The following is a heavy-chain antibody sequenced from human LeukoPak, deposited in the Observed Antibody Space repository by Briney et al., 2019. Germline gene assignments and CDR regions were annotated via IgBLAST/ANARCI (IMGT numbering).Heavy chain of an antibody. J-gene: IGHJ2*01. CDR3: ARVSGDYRWYFDL. CDR1: GGSISSYY. CDR2: IYTSGST. D-gene: IGHD4-17*01. V-gene: IGHV4-4*07. Sequence: SETLSLXCTVSGGSISSYYWRWIRQPAGKGLEWIGRIYTSGSTNYNPSLKSRVTMSVDTSKNQFSLKLSSVTAADTAVYYCARVSGDYRWYFDLWGRGTLVTVSS.